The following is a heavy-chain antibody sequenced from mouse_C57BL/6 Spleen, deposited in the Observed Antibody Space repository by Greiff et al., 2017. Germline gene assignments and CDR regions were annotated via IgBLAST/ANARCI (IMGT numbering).Heavy chain of an antibody. Sequence: QVQLQQSGAELVRPGASVTLSCKASGYTFTDYEMHWVKPTPVHGLEWIGAIDPETGGTAYNQKFKGKAILTADKSSSTAYMELRSLTSEDSAVYYCITTVVADYFDYWGQGTTLTVSS. CDR1: GYTFTDYE. V-gene: IGHV1-15*01. D-gene: IGHD1-1*01. J-gene: IGHJ2*01. CDR2: IDPETGGT. CDR3: ITTVVADYFDY.